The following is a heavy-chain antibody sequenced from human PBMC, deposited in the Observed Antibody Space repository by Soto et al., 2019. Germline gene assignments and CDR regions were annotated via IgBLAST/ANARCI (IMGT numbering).Heavy chain of an antibody. CDR2: IYYSGST. D-gene: IGHD5-18*01. J-gene: IGHJ3*02. CDR3: ARDTAMVGHAFDI. Sequence: PSETLSLTCTVSGGSISSGGYYWSWIRQHPGKGLEWIGYIYYSGSTYYNPSLKSRVTISVDTSKNQFSLKLSSVTAADTAVYYCARDTAMVGHAFDIWGQGTMVTVSS. CDR1: GGSISSGGYY. V-gene: IGHV4-31*03.